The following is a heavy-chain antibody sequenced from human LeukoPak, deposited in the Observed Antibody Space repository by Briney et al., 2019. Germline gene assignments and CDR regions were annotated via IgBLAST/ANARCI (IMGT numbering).Heavy chain of an antibody. Sequence: GGSLRLSCAASEFTFTTYGMHWVRQAPGKGLEWVAFIYYDGSNVYYADYVKGRFTISRDISKNTLYLQMDSLRAEDTAIYYCARDWKTNSFDYWGQGTLVTVSS. CDR2: IYYDGSNV. J-gene: IGHJ4*02. CDR3: ARDWKTNSFDY. D-gene: IGHD1-1*01. CDR1: EFTFTTYG. V-gene: IGHV3-33*01.